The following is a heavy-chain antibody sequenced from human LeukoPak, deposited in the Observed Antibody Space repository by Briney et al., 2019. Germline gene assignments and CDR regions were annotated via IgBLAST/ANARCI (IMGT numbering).Heavy chain of an antibody. J-gene: IGHJ4*02. CDR1: GYTFTNYY. V-gene: IGHV5-51*01. CDR3: ARRYCSSTSCNPYFFDY. Sequence: GESLKISCKGSGYTFTNYYIGWVRPTPGKGLEWMGIISPGDSDARYSPSFQGQVTISADKSISTAYLRWSSLKASDTAMYYCARRYCSSTSCNPYFFDYGGQGTLVTVSS. CDR2: ISPGDSDA. D-gene: IGHD2-2*01.